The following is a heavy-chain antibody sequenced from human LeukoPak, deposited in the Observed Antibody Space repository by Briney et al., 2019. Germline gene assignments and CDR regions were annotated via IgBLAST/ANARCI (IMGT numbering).Heavy chain of an antibody. CDR1: GITLSNYG. Sequence: PGGSLRLSCAVSGITLSNYGMPWVRQAPGKGLEWVAGISGSGGSTNYADSVKGRFTISRDNPKNTLYLQMNSLRAEDTAVYFCAKRGVVIRVILVGFHKEAYYFDSWGQGALVTVSS. CDR3: AKRGVVIRVILVGFHKEAYYFDS. J-gene: IGHJ4*02. V-gene: IGHV3-23*01. D-gene: IGHD3-22*01. CDR2: ISGSGGST.